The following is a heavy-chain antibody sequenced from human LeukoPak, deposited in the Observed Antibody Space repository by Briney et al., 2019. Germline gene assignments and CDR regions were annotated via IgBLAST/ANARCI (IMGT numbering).Heavy chain of an antibody. J-gene: IGHJ4*02. Sequence: GGSLRLSCAASGFTFSDYYMSWFRQAPGKGLEWVSYISSSGSTIYYADSVKGRFTISRDNAKNSLYLQMNSLRAEDTAVYYCARDRYDSSGYYCISDYWGQGTLVTVSS. V-gene: IGHV3-11*04. CDR2: ISSSGSTI. CDR1: GFTFSDYY. D-gene: IGHD3-22*01. CDR3: ARDRYDSSGYYCISDY.